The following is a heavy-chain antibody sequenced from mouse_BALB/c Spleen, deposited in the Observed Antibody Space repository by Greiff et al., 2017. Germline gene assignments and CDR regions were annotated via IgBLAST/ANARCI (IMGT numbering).Heavy chain of an antibody. J-gene: IGHJ4*01. Sequence: VQLQQSGPGLVAPSQSLSITCTASGFSLTGYGVNWVRQPPGKGLEWLGMIWGDGSTDYNSALKSRLSISNDNSKSQVFLKMNSLQTDDTARYYCARPIYYGYDGYAMDYWGQGTSVTVSS. CDR3: ARPIYYGYDGYAMDY. D-gene: IGHD2-2*01. V-gene: IGHV2-6-7*01. CDR2: IWGDGST. CDR1: GFSLTGYG.